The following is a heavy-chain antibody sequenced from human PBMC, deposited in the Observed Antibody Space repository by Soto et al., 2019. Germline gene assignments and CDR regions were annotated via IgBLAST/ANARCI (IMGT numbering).Heavy chain of an antibody. CDR2: IIPIIGTA. Sequence: QVQLVQSGAEVKKPGSSVKVSCKASGGTFSSYAISWVRQAPGQGLEWMGGIIPIIGTANYAQKFQGRVTIRAXXATSTAYMELSSLRSEDTAVYYCARAYDFWSAYDYWGQGTLVTVSS. V-gene: IGHV1-69*12. CDR3: ARAYDFWSAYDY. D-gene: IGHD3-3*01. CDR1: GGTFSSYA. J-gene: IGHJ4*02.